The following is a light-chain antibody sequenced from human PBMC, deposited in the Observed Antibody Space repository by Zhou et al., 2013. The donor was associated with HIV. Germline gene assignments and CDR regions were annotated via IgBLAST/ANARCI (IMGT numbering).Light chain of an antibody. CDR2: DAS. J-gene: IGKJ5*01. V-gene: IGKV3-11*01. CDR1: QSVRSY. CDR3: QQYHNWPPIT. Sequence: EIVLTQSPATLSLSPGERATLSCRASQSVRSYLAWYQQRSGQPPRLLIYDASTRATGIPARFSGSGSGTDFTLTISSLQPEDFAVYYCQQYHNWPPITFGQGTRLEI.